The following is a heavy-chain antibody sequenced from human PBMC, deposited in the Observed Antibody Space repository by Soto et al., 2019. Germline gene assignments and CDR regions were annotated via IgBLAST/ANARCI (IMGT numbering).Heavy chain of an antibody. CDR3: AKRRGAGGHFDY. J-gene: IGHJ4*02. Sequence: DVQLLESGGGLVQPEGSLRLSCAASGFTFSSYAMGWVRQGPGKGRVWVAVVSIGGSTDYAVSVRGRFTISRDNSKNTLSLQMNSLTAEDTAVYFCAKRRGAGGHFDYWGQGALVTVSS. D-gene: IGHD2-15*01. CDR1: GFTFSSYA. CDR2: VSIGGST. V-gene: IGHV3-23*01.